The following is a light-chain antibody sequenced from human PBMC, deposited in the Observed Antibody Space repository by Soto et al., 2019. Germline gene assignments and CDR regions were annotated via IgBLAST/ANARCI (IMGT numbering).Light chain of an antibody. CDR3: QVWDSSSDHVV. CDR2: YDS. Sequence: SYVLTQPPSVSVAPGKTARITCGGNNIESQSVHWYQQKPGQAPILVIYYDSDRPSGIPERFSGSNSGNTATLTISRVEAGDEADYYCQVWDSSSDHVVFGGGTKLTVL. J-gene: IGLJ2*01. V-gene: IGLV3-21*04. CDR1: NIESQS.